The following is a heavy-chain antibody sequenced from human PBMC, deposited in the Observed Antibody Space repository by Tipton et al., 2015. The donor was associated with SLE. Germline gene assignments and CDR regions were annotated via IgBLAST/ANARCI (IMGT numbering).Heavy chain of an antibody. Sequence: LRLSCTVSGGSISSHYCSWIWQPPGKGLEWIGYMFYSGSTYYNPSLKSRVTISVDTSKTQFSLNLSSVTAADTAVYYCARIYDYVWPRYFDLWGRGTLVTVSS. CDR2: MFYSGST. J-gene: IGHJ2*01. D-gene: IGHD3-16*01. CDR3: ARIYDYVWPRYFDL. CDR1: GGSISSHY. V-gene: IGHV4-59*11.